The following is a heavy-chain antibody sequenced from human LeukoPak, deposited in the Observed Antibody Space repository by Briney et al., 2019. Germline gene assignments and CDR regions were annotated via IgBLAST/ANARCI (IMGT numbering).Heavy chain of an antibody. Sequence: GGSLRLSCAASGFTFSSYAMSWVRQAPGKGLEWVSAISGSGGSTYYADSVKGRFTISRDNSKNTLYLQMNSLRAEDTAVYYCAKGILGYCSGGSCYSDYWGQGTLVTVSS. CDR2: ISGSGGST. D-gene: IGHD2-15*01. J-gene: IGHJ4*02. CDR3: AKGILGYCSGGSCYSDY. V-gene: IGHV3-23*01. CDR1: GFTFSSYA.